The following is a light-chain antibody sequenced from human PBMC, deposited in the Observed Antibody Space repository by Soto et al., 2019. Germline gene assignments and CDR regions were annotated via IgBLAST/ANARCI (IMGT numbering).Light chain of an antibody. Sequence: EIVLTQSPGTLSLSPVQRATLSCRASQSVSSNYLVWYQQKPGQAPRLFIYGASSRATGIPDRFSGSGSGTDFTLTISRLEPEDFAVYYCQQYGSSPLTFGGGTKVDIK. J-gene: IGKJ4*01. CDR1: QSVSSNY. CDR2: GAS. CDR3: QQYGSSPLT. V-gene: IGKV3-20*01.